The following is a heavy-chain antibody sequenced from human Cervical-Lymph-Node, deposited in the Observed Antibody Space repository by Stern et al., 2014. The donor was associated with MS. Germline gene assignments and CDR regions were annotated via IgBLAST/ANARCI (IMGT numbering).Heavy chain of an antibody. D-gene: IGHD2-15*01. V-gene: IGHV3-74*01. CDR1: GFTFSTYW. Sequence: EVQLVESGGGLLQPGGSLRLSCGASGFTFSTYWMHWVRQGPGKGLVWVSRINSSGSSTSYTDSVRGRFTISRDNAKNTVYLQMTSLRAEDTAVYYCARSSGASGDAMDVWGQGTTVTVSS. J-gene: IGHJ6*02. CDR3: ARSSGASGDAMDV. CDR2: INSSGSST.